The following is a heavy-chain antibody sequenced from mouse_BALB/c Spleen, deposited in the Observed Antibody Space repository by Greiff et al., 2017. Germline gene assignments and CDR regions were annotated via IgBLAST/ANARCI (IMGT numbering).Heavy chain of an antibody. J-gene: IGHJ3*01. Sequence: EVNVVESGGGLVKPGGSLKLSCAASGFTFSSYAMSWVRQTPEKRLEWVASISSGGSTYYPDSVKGRFTISRDNARNILYLQMSSLRSEDTAMYYCARGRTDYDGPFAYWGQGTLVTVSA. V-gene: IGHV5-6-5*01. D-gene: IGHD2-4*01. CDR3: ARGRTDYDGPFAY. CDR1: GFTFSSYA. CDR2: ISSGGST.